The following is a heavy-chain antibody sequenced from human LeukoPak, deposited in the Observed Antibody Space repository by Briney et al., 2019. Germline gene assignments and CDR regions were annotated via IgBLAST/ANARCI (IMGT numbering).Heavy chain of an antibody. CDR2: IQQDGSEE. J-gene: IGHJ4*02. Sequence: GGSLRLSCAASGFTFNTDSMGWVRQAPGKGLECVANIQQDGSEEYCVDSVKGRFTISRDNARNSLYLQMNSLRAEDTAIYYCARWRWQQSEFDYWGQGSLVTVSS. D-gene: IGHD5-24*01. CDR3: ARWRWQQSEFDY. V-gene: IGHV3-7*01. CDR1: GFTFNTDS.